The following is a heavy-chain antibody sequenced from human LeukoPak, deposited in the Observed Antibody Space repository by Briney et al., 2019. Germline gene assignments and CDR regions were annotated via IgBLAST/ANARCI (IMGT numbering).Heavy chain of an antibody. V-gene: IGHV3-74*01. Sequence: GGSLRLSCAASGFTFSTYWMHWVRQAPGKGPVWVSRINSDGSSTIYADSVKGRFTISRDNAKSTLYLQMNSLRAEDTAVYYCARSYGMDVWGQGATVTVSS. CDR1: GFTFSTYW. CDR3: ARSYGMDV. CDR2: INSDGSST. J-gene: IGHJ6*02.